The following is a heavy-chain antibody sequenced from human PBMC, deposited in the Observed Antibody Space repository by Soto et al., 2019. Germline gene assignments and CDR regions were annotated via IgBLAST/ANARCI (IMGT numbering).Heavy chain of an antibody. CDR2: IKQDGTEK. V-gene: IGHV3-7*01. Sequence: GALRLSCAASGFTFSRYWMNWVRQAPGKGLEWVANIKQDGTEKNYVDSVKGRFTISRDNAKNSLYLQMDSLRAEDTAVYFCARGDTPMITGMDSFDIWGQGTLVTVSS. D-gene: IGHD5-18*01. CDR3: ARGDTPMITGMDSFDI. J-gene: IGHJ3*02. CDR1: GFTFSRYW.